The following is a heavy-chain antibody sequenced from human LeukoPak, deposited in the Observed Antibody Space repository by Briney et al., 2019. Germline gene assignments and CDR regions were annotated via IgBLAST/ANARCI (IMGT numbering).Heavy chain of an antibody. CDR1: GYTFTGYY. J-gene: IGHJ6*02. CDR3: ARETSIVGANPTLYYGMDV. Sequence: ASVKVSCKASGYTFTGYYMHWVRQAPGQGLEWMGWINPNSGGTNYAQKFQGWVTMTRDTSISTAYMELSRLRSDDTAEYYCARETSIVGANPTLYYGMDVWGQGTTVTVSS. D-gene: IGHD1-26*01. CDR2: INPNSGGT. V-gene: IGHV1-2*04.